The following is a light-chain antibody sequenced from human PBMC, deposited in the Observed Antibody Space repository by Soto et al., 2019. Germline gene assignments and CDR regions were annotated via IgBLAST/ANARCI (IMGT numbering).Light chain of an antibody. CDR1: QSINAH. CDR2: GAS. V-gene: IGKV3-15*01. Sequence: EVVMTQSPATLSVSPGERVTLSCRASQSINAHLAWYQQKPGQAPRLLIHGASTRATGIPARFSGSGYGTEFILTISSLQSEDCAVYYCQQYNTWLWTFGQGTKVEIQ. J-gene: IGKJ1*01. CDR3: QQYNTWLWT.